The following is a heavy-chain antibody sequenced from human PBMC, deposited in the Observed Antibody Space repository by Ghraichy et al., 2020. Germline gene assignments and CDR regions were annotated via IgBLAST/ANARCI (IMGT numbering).Heavy chain of an antibody. CDR1: GGSFSGYF. V-gene: IGHV4-34*01. CDR3: AGGGASRSVEWPLGP. D-gene: IGHD3-3*01. Sequence: GSLSLTCAVYGGSFSGYFWSWIRQPPGKGLEWLGEINQSGNTHYNPSLKSRITIAVDTSKKQFSLRLNAVTAADTAVYYCAGGGASRSVEWPLGPWGQGILVTVSS. J-gene: IGHJ5*02. CDR2: INQSGNT.